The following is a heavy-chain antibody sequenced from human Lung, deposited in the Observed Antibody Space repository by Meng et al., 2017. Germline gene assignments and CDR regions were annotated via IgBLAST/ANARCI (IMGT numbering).Heavy chain of an antibody. CDR3: VRDENISLGKLFGNY. Sequence: GARVEAPGASVNVSWKPSGSPFTAYYRHGVRQAPGQGLEWMGHIIPNSGDTLYAPKFQGRVSMTADTSIGTAYVELSGLRSDDTAIYYCVRDENISLGKLFGNYWGQGTLVTVSS. CDR2: IIPNSGDT. J-gene: IGHJ4*02. CDR1: GSPFTAYY. D-gene: IGHD2-21*01. V-gene: IGHV1-2*06.